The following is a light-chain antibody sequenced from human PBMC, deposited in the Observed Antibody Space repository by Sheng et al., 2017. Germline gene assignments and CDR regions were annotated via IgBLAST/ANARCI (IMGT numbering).Light chain of an antibody. CDR2: GAS. CDR1: QSVSDY. CDR3: QHYNTWPYT. V-gene: IGKV3-15*01. J-gene: IGKJ2*01. Sequence: EIVLTQSPVTLSLSPGERATLSCRASQSVSDYLGWYQQKPGQAPRLLIYGASTRATGVPARFSGSGSGTEFTLTISSLQSEDFAVYYCQHYNTWPYTFGQGTKLEIK.